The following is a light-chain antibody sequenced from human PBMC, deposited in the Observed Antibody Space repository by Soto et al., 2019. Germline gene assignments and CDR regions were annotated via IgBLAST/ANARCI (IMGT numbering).Light chain of an antibody. V-gene: IGLV2-14*01. Sequence: LTQPASVSGSPGQSITISCTGTSSDVGGYNYVSWYQQHPGKAPKLMIYDVSNRPSGVSNRFSGSKSGNTASLTISGLQAEDEADYYCSSYTSTSTLVFGGGTKVTVL. J-gene: IGLJ2*01. CDR2: DVS. CDR1: SSDVGGYNY. CDR3: SSYTSTSTLV.